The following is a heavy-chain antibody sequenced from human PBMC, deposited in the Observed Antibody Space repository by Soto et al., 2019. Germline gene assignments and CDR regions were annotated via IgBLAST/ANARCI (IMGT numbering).Heavy chain of an antibody. D-gene: IGHD3-22*01. CDR3: ARDYDSSGYPRYYFDY. CDR2: INPSGGST. J-gene: IGHJ4*02. CDR1: GYTFTSYY. V-gene: IGHV1-46*01. Sequence: QVQLVQSGAEVKKPGASVKVSCKASGYTFTSYYMHWVRQAPGQGLEWMGIINPSGGSTSYAQKFQGRGTMTRDTSTSTVSMELSSLRSEDTAVYYCARDYDSSGYPRYYFDYWGQGTLVTVSS.